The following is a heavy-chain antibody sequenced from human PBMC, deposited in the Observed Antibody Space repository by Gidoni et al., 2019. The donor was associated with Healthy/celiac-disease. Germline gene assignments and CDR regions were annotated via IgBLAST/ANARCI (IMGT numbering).Heavy chain of an antibody. J-gene: IGHJ4*02. CDR3: TTEAEQWLVQFDY. CDR1: GFTFSTAW. CDR2: IKSKTDGGTT. Sequence: EVQLVESGGGLVKPGGSLSLSCAASGFTFSTAWMSWVRQAPGKGLEWVGRIKSKTDGGTTDYAAPVKGRFTISRDDSKNTLYLQMNSLKTEDTAVYYCTTEAEQWLVQFDYWGQGTLVTVSS. V-gene: IGHV3-15*01. D-gene: IGHD6-19*01.